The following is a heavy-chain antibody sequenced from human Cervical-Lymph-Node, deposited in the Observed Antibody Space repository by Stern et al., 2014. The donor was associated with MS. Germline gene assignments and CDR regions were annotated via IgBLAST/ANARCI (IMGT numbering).Heavy chain of an antibody. Sequence: VQLVESGGGVVQPGRSLRLSCAASGFTFSSYGMHWVRQAPGKGLEWGAVISHDGSNQYYADSVKGRFTISRDNSKNTLYLQMNSLRAEDTAVYYCAKDLGGSYYHYYYGMDVWGQGTTVTVSS. J-gene: IGHJ6*02. V-gene: IGHV3-30*18. D-gene: IGHD1-26*01. CDR3: AKDLGGSYYHYYYGMDV. CDR2: ISHDGSNQ. CDR1: GFTFSSYG.